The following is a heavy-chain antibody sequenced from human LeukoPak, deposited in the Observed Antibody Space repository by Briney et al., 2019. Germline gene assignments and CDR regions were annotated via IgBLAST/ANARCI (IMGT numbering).Heavy chain of an antibody. CDR3: ATENLWFDESLDCWYFDL. D-gene: IGHD3-10*01. Sequence: GGSLRLSCAASGFTFSSAWMSWVRQAPGKGLEWVGHIKSSTDGGTTDYAAPVKGRFTISRDDSRNTLYLQMNSLKTEDTAVYYCATENLWFDESLDCWYFDLWGRGTLVSVSS. V-gene: IGHV3-15*01. J-gene: IGHJ2*01. CDR1: GFTFSSAW. CDR2: IKSSTDGGTT.